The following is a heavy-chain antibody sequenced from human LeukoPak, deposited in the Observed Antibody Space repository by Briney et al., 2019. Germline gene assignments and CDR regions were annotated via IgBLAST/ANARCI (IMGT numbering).Heavy chain of an antibody. D-gene: IGHD6-13*01. CDR2: IYYSGST. V-gene: IGHV4-39*01. J-gene: IGHJ4*02. Sequence: SETLSLXCTVSGGSISSSSYYWGWIRQPPGKGLEWIGSIYYSGSTYYNPSLKSRVTISVDTSKNQFSLKLSSVTAADTAVYYCARHGSSWYYFDYWGQGTLVTVSS. CDR3: ARHGSSWYYFDY. CDR1: GGSISSSSYY.